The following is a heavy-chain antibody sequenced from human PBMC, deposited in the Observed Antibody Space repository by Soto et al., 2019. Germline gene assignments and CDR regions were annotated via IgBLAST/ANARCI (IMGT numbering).Heavy chain of an antibody. Sequence: QVQLVQSGAEVKKPGSSLKVSCKVFGETLNSNPIGWVRQAPGQGLEWVGGIVPLSDRTNYAQELQGSVTVTADGSTSTVYMELSKLKSDDTAVYYCARKSGRDCHSGGGCFSLDVWGQGSLITVSS. D-gene: IGHD2-15*01. V-gene: IGHV1-69*01. CDR3: ARKSGRDCHSGGGCFSLDV. CDR2: IVPLSDRT. CDR1: GETLNSNP. J-gene: IGHJ4*02.